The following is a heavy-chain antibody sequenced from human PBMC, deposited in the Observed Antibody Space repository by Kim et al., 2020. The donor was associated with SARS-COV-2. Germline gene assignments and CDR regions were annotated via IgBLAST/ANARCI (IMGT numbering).Heavy chain of an antibody. J-gene: IGHJ5*02. CDR3: ARQPMVRGVNGFDP. V-gene: IGHV4-39*01. D-gene: IGHD3-10*01. Sequence: NPSLKSRVTISVDTSKNQFSLKLSSVTAADTAVYYCARQPMVRGVNGFDPWGQGTLVTVSS.